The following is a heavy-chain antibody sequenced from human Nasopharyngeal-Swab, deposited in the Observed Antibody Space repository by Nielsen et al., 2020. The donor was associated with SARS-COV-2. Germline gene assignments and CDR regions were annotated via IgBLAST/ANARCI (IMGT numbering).Heavy chain of an antibody. CDR3: ASPVAKKYGGWNYYYGMDV. J-gene: IGHJ6*02. D-gene: IGHD2-15*01. CDR2: IYYSGST. Sequence: SETLSLTCTVSGGSISSYYWSWIRQPPGKGLEWIGYIYYSGSTNYNPSLKSRVTISVDTSKNQFSLKLSSVTAADTAVYYCASPVAKKYGGWNYYYGMDVWGQGTTVTVSS. CDR1: GGSISSYY. V-gene: IGHV4-59*12.